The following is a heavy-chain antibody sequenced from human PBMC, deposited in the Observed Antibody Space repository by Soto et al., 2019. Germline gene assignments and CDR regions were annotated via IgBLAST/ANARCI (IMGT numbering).Heavy chain of an antibody. CDR1: GFTFSSYE. CDR3: ARGNWNYCDF. CDR2: ISSSGITI. Sequence: PGGSLRLSCAASGFTFSSYEMNCVRQAPGKGLEWLSYISSSGITIFYADSVKGRFTISRDNAKNSLFLQMNSLRAEDTAVYFCARGNWNYCDFWGQGTLVTVSS. D-gene: IGHD1-7*01. J-gene: IGHJ4*02. V-gene: IGHV3-48*03.